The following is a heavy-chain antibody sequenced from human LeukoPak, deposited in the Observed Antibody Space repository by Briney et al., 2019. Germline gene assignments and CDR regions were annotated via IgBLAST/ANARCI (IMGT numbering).Heavy chain of an antibody. Sequence: ASVKVSCKASGYTFTSYGISWVRQAPGQGLEWMGWISAYNGNTNYAQKLQGRVTMTTDTSTSTAYMGLRSLRSEDTAVYYCASLSGYCTNGVCYSILSFFDYWGQGTLVTVSS. J-gene: IGHJ4*02. CDR2: ISAYNGNT. D-gene: IGHD2-8*01. V-gene: IGHV1-18*01. CDR1: GYTFTSYG. CDR3: ASLSGYCTNGVCYSILSFFDY.